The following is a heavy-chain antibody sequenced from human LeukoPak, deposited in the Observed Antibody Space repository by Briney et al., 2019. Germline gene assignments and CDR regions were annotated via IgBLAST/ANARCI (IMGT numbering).Heavy chain of an antibody. J-gene: IGHJ5*02. CDR1: GYTFTSYY. V-gene: IGHV1-46*03. Sequence: ASVKVSCKESGYTFTSYYMHWVRQAPGQGLEWMGIINPSGGSTSYAQKFQGRVTMTRDTSTSTVYMELSSLRSEDTVVYYCARGSGIFSYYDILTGSGWFDPWGQGTLVTVSS. CDR3: ARGSGIFSYYDILTGSGWFDP. CDR2: INPSGGST. D-gene: IGHD3-9*01.